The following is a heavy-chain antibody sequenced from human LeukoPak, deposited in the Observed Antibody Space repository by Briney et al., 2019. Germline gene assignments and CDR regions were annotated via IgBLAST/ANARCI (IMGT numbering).Heavy chain of an antibody. V-gene: IGHV3-30*03. CDR2: ISYDGSNK. J-gene: IGHJ4*02. D-gene: IGHD3-9*01. CDR1: GFTFSSYG. CDR3: ARDDNDILTGYYYFDY. Sequence: QPGRSLRLSCAASGFTFSSYGMHWVRQAPGKGLEWVAVISYDGSNKYYADSVKGRFTISRDNSKNTLYLQMNSLRAEDTAVYYCARDDNDILTGYYYFDYWGQGTLVTVSS.